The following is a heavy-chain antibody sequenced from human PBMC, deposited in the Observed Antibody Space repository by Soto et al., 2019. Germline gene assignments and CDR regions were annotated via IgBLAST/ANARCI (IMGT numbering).Heavy chain of an antibody. Sequence: QVQLQESGPGLVKASQTLSLTCSVSGDSIGSGPYYWSWVRQFPGKGLEWIGYIYSTGSTYSRPTLKSLVSTSVDTSKNQFSLRLSSVTAADTAVYFCARGIRRNATAPRPEDFDIWGQGTLITVSS. CDR3: ARGIRRNATAPRPEDFDI. CDR1: GDSIGSGPYY. D-gene: IGHD1-1*01. J-gene: IGHJ3*02. CDR2: IYSTGST. V-gene: IGHV4-31*01.